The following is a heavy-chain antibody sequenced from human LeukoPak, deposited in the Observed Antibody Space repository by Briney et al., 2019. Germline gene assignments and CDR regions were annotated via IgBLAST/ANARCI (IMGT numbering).Heavy chain of an antibody. V-gene: IGHV4-59*01. CDR1: GGSISMYY. D-gene: IGHD1-26*01. J-gene: IGHJ4*02. CDR2: IYYTGST. Sequence: SETLSLTCTVSGGSISMYYWSWIRQPPGKGLEWVGFIYYTGSTNYNPSLKSRVTISVDRSKNQLSLKLTSLTAADTAVYYCAREPSGRYYFDYWGQGTLVTVSS. CDR3: AREPSGRYYFDY.